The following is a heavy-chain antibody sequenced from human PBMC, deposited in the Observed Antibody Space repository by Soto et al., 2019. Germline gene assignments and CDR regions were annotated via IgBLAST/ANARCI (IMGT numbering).Heavy chain of an antibody. D-gene: IGHD6-13*01. V-gene: IGHV1-18*01. Sequence: QVQLVQSGAEVKKPGASVKVYCKASGYTFTVASYGITWVRQAPGQGLEWMGWISAYNGNTNYAQKLQGRVTMTTYTSTSTAYMELRSLRSDDTAVYYCARTDSRPQDFDYWGQGTLVTVSS. CDR3: ARTDSRPQDFDY. J-gene: IGHJ4*02. CDR1: GYTFTVASYG. CDR2: ISAYNGNT.